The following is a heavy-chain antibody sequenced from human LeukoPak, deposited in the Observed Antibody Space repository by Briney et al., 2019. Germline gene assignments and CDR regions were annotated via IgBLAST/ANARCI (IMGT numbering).Heavy chain of an antibody. Sequence: PGGSLRLSCVASGFTFSSNAKTWVRQTPGKGLEWVASISASGGSTYYADSVEGRYTISRDNSKNTLYLQMNSLRAEDTAICYCAKERGRNYFYYGMDVWGQGTTVTVSS. J-gene: IGHJ6*02. CDR1: GFTFSSNA. CDR2: ISASGGST. CDR3: AKERGRNYFYYGMDV. V-gene: IGHV3-23*01.